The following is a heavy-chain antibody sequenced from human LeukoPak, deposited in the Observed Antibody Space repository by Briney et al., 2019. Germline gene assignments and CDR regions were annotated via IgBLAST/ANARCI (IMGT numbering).Heavy chain of an antibody. V-gene: IGHV4-4*07. Sequence: SETLSLTCTVSGGSISSYYWSWIRQPAGKGLEWIGRIYTSGSTNYNPSLKSRVTISVDTSKNQFSLKLNSVTAADTAVYYCARSSNGWSKIDYWGQGTLATVSS. J-gene: IGHJ4*02. CDR1: GGSISSYY. D-gene: IGHD6-19*01. CDR2: IYTSGST. CDR3: ARSSNGWSKIDY.